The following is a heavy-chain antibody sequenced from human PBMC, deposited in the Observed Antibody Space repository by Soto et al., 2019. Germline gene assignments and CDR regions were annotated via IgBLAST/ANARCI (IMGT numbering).Heavy chain of an antibody. Sequence: EVQLVESGGGLVQPGRSLRLSCAASGFTFDDYAMHWVRQAPGKGLEWVSGISWNSGSIGYADSVKGRFTISRDNAKNSLYLQMNSLRAEDTALYYCAKGRELWFGELLYYFDYWGQGILVTVSS. CDR3: AKGRELWFGELLYYFDY. J-gene: IGHJ4*02. D-gene: IGHD3-10*01. CDR1: GFTFDDYA. V-gene: IGHV3-9*01. CDR2: ISWNSGSI.